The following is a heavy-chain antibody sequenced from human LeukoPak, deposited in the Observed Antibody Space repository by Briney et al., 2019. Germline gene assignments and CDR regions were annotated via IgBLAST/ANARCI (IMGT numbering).Heavy chain of an antibody. CDR1: GGSISSYY. Sequence: SETLSLTCTVSGGSISSYYWGWIRQPPGEGLEWIGYIYTSGSTNYNPSLKSRVTISVDTSKNQFSLKLSSVTAADTAVYYCARRGSSWYGVFDYWGQGTLVTVSS. CDR3: ARRGSSWYGVFDY. D-gene: IGHD6-13*01. J-gene: IGHJ4*02. CDR2: IYTSGST. V-gene: IGHV4-4*09.